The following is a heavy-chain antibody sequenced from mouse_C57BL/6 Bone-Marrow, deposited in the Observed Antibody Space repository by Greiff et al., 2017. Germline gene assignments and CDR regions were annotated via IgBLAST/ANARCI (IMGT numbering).Heavy chain of an antibody. CDR2: ISTGGGST. D-gene: IGHD2-4*01. V-gene: IGHV5-12*01. CDR3: ERQRDYDYFDY. Sequence: EVQVVESGGGLVQPGGSLKLSCAASGFTFSDYYMYWVRQTPEKRLEWVAYISTGGGSTYYPDTVKGRFTISRDNAKNTLYLQMSRLKSEDTAMYYCERQRDYDYFDYWGQGTTLTVSS. J-gene: IGHJ2*01. CDR1: GFTFSDYY.